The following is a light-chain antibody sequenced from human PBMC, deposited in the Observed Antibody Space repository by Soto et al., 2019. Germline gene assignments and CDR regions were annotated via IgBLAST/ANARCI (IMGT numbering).Light chain of an antibody. V-gene: IGLV2-23*02. CDR1: SSNIGSHF. Sequence: QSVLTQPPSVSAAPGQKVTMSCSGRSSNIGSHFVAWYQQLPGTAPKLLIYEVSRRPSGISNRFSGSKSGNTASLTISGLQAEDEADYYCCSYAGSPTFVIFGGGTKLTVL. CDR3: CSYAGSPTFVI. CDR2: EVS. J-gene: IGLJ2*01.